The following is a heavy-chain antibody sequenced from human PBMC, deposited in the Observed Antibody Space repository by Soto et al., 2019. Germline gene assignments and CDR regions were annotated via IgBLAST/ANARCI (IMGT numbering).Heavy chain of an antibody. CDR1: GFSLSTSGVG. J-gene: IGHJ4*02. CDR3: AHRPSGWYLFDY. D-gene: IGHD6-19*01. CDR2: IYWNDDK. Sequence: SGPTLVNPTQTLTLTCTFSGFSLSTSGVGVGWIRQPPGKALEWLALIYWNDDKRYSPSLKSRLTITRDTSKNQVVLTMTNMDPVDTATYYCAHRPSGWYLFDYWGQGTLVTVSS. V-gene: IGHV2-5*01.